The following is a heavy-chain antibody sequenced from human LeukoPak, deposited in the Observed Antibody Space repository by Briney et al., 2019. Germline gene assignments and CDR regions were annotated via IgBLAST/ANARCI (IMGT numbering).Heavy chain of an antibody. D-gene: IGHD3-22*01. CDR3: AKIPYDSSSFDY. Sequence: PGGSLRLSCAASGFTFDDYAMHWVRQAPGKGLGWVSGISWNSGSIGYADSVKGRFTISRDNAKNSLYLQMNSLRAEDTALYYCAKIPYDSSSFDYWGQGTLVTVSS. CDR1: GFTFDDYA. V-gene: IGHV3-9*01. J-gene: IGHJ4*02. CDR2: ISWNSGSI.